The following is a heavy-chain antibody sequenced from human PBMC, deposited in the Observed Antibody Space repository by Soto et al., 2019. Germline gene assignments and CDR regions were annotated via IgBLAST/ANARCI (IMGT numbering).Heavy chain of an antibody. J-gene: IGHJ3*02. CDR3: ARERGGDSSSSYAFDI. CDR2: IYYSGST. Sequence: SETLSLTCTVSGGSISSGGYYWSWIRQHPGKGLEWIGYIYYSGSTYYNPSLKSRVTISVDTSKNQFSLKLSSVTAADTAVYYCARERGGDSSSSYAFDIWGQGTMVTVSS. CDR1: GGSISSGGYY. V-gene: IGHV4-31*03. D-gene: IGHD6-6*01.